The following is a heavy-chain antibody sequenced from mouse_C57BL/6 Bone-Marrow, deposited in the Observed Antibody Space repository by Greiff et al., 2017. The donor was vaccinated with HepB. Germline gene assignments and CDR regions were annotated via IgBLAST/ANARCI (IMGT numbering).Heavy chain of an antibody. Sequence: EVQLQQSGPGLVKPSQSLSLTCSVTGYSITSGYYWNWIRQFPGNKLEWMGYISYDGSNNYNPSLKNRISITRDTSKNQFFLKLNSVTTEDTATYYCARGYYDYDGPFAYWGQGTLVTVSA. J-gene: IGHJ3*01. V-gene: IGHV3-6*01. D-gene: IGHD2-4*01. CDR2: ISYDGSN. CDR1: GYSITSGYY. CDR3: ARGYYDYDGPFAY.